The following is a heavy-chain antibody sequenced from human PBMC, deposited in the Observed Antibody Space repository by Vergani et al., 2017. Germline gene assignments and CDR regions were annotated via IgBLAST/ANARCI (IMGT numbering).Heavy chain of an antibody. D-gene: IGHD2-2*01. CDR3: AREKDCSSTSCFYYYYYGMDV. CDR2: INSDGSST. V-gene: IGHV3-74*01. Sequence: EVQLVESGGGLVQPGGSLRLSCAASGFTFSSYWMHWVRQAPGKGLVWVSRINSDGSSTSYADSVKGRFTISRDNAKNTLYLQMNSLRAEDTAVYYCAREKDCSSTSCFYYYYYGMDVWGQGTTVTVSS. J-gene: IGHJ6*02. CDR1: GFTFSSYW.